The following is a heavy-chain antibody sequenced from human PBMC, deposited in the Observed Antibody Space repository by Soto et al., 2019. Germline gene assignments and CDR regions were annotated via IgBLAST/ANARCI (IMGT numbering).Heavy chain of an antibody. J-gene: IGHJ6*02. CDR3: ARLWYIDGGDV. CDR2: IYYSGST. D-gene: IGHD2-21*01. Sequence: KSSETLSLTCTVSGGSISSYYWSWIRQPPGKGLEWIGYIYYSGSTNYNPSLKSRVTISVDTSKNQFSLKLSSVTAADTAVYYCARLWYIDGGDVWGQGTKVTVS. V-gene: IGHV4-59*01. CDR1: GGSISSYY.